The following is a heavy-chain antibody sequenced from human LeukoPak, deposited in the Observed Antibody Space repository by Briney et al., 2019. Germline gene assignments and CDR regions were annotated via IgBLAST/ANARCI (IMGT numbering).Heavy chain of an antibody. CDR3: AKESTARSARSFDY. J-gene: IGHJ4*02. D-gene: IGHD3-3*01. Sequence: PGRSLRLSCAASGFTFSSYGMQWVRQAPDKGLEWVAVISHDGTVTYYAESVKGRFTISRDKAENTVSLQMNSLRVDDTGLYYCAKESTARSARSFDYWGQGTLVTVSP. V-gene: IGHV3-30*18. CDR2: ISHDGTVT. CDR1: GFTFSSYG.